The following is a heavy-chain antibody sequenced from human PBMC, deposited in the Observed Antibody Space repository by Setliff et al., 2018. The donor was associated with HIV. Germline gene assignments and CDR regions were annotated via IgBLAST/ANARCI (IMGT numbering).Heavy chain of an antibody. CDR3: ARGFCSGGFCHPNFYHYIDV. CDR2: IYSSGTK. D-gene: IGHD2-15*01. V-gene: IGHV4-31*03. J-gene: IGHJ6*03. CDR1: GVTSGDYY. Sequence: SETLSLTCTFSGVTSGDYYWTWIRQHPVKGLEWIGYIYSSGTKYYNPSLKSRLAISLDTSKNQFSLNLKSVTAADAAVYYCARGFCSGGFCHPNFYHYIDVWGKGTTVTVSS.